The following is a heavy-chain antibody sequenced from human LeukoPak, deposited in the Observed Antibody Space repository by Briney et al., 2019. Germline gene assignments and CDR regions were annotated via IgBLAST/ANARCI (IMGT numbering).Heavy chain of an antibody. CDR1: GFTFSSSW. CDR2: IKEDGSDK. J-gene: IGHJ4*02. V-gene: IGHV3-7*03. D-gene: IGHD1-26*01. CDR3: ARDRVGALFRY. Sequence: PGGSLRLSCAASGFTFSSSWMSWVRQAPGKGLEWVATIKEDGSDKYYVDSVKGRFTISRDNSKNTLYLQMNSLRAEDTAVYYCARDRVGALFRYWGQGTLVTVSS.